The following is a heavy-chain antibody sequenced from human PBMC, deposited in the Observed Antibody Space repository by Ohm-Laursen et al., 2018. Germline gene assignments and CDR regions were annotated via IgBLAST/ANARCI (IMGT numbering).Heavy chain of an antibody. CDR1: GGSFSGYH. V-gene: IGHV4-34*01. J-gene: IGHJ4*02. Sequence: GTLSLTCAVYGGSFSGYHWSWIRQPPGKGLEWIGEINHSGSTNYNPSLKSRVTISVDTSKNQFSLKLSSVTAADTAVYYCARVIAVAGSVHFDYWGQGTLVTVSS. CDR2: INHSGST. CDR3: ARVIAVAGSVHFDY. D-gene: IGHD6-19*01.